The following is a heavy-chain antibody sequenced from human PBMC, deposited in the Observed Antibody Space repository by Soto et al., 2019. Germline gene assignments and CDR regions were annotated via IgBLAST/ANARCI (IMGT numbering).Heavy chain of an antibody. CDR3: ARGASSGYYQFDY. V-gene: IGHV4-61*01. D-gene: IGHD3-22*01. CDR2: IYYSGST. CDR1: GGSVSSGSYY. J-gene: IGHJ4*02. Sequence: SETLSLTCNVSGGSVSSGSYYWSWIRQPPGKGLEWIGYIYYSGSTNYSPSLKSRVTISVDTSKNQFSLKLSSVTAADTAVYYCARGASSGYYQFDYWGQGTLVTVSS.